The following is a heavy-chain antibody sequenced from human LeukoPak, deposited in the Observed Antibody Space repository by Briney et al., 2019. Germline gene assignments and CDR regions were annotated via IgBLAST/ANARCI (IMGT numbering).Heavy chain of an antibody. CDR2: IIPIFCTA. CDR3: ERISSGLDN. V-gene: IGHV1-69*05. D-gene: IGHD6-25*01. CDR1: GWTFIRYF. Sequence: SSVKVSCKASGWTFIRYFISWVGQPPGQGRDWMGGIIPIFCTAHYAQKLQDRVTMTTDKTTKTAYIEPRSLGSDDTAVYYCERISSGLDNWGQGTLVTVSS. J-gene: IGHJ4*02.